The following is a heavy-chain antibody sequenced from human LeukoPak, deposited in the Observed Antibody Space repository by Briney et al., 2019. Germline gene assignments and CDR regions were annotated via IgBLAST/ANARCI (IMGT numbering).Heavy chain of an antibody. D-gene: IGHD3-22*01. V-gene: IGHV1-3*04. Sequence: ASVKVSCKTSGYTFANYGMHWVRQAPRQSLEWMGWINTGNGNTKSSQKFQDRVALTRDTSASTAYMELNSLSSEDTAVYYCARVPLSDSSGHYYPHWGQGTLVTVSS. CDR2: INTGNGNT. J-gene: IGHJ1*01. CDR3: ARVPLSDSSGHYYPH. CDR1: GYTFANYG.